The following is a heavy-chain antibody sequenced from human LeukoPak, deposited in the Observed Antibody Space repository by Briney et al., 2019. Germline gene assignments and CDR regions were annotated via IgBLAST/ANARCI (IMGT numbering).Heavy chain of an antibody. CDR1: GFTFSSYW. D-gene: IGHD3-22*01. Sequence: GGSLRLSCAASGFTFSSYWMSWVRQAPGKGLEWVANIKQDGSEKYYVDSVKGRFTISRDNAKNSLYLQMNSLRAEDTAAYYCAREGRGYKVAKFDYWGQGTLVTVSS. CDR2: IKQDGSEK. CDR3: AREGRGYKVAKFDY. V-gene: IGHV3-7*01. J-gene: IGHJ4*02.